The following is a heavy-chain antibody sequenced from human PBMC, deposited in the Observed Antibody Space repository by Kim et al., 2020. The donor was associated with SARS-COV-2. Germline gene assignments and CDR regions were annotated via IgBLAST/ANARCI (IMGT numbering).Heavy chain of an antibody. J-gene: IGHJ6*03. CDR1: GFTFSSYE. V-gene: IGHV3-48*03. Sequence: GGSLRLSCAASGFTFSSYEMNWVRQAPGKGQEWVSYISSSGSTIYYADSVTGRLTISRDNAKNSLYLQINSLRAEDTAVYYCARDGITESSSWNYMDVWG. D-gene: IGHD6-13*01. CDR2: ISSSGSTI. CDR3: ARDGITESSSWNYMDV.